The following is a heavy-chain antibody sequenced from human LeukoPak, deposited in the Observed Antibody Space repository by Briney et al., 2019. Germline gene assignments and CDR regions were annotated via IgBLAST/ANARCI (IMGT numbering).Heavy chain of an antibody. CDR1: GGSITDYL. V-gene: IGHV4-4*07. Sequence: SETLSLTCTVSGGSITDYLWDWIRQPAGQGLEWIGRIFPSWTTSYNTTLQSRVTLSLDISKRQFFLKLTSVTAADTAMYYCVREVPHYGIAFWGQGTLVTVSS. CDR3: VREVPHYGIAF. J-gene: IGHJ4*02. D-gene: IGHD4-17*01. CDR2: IFPSWTT.